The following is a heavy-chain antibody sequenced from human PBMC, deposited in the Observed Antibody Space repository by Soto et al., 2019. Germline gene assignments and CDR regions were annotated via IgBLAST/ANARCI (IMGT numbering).Heavy chain of an antibody. D-gene: IGHD2-15*01. Sequence: QVQLVQSGAEVKKPGASVKVSCKASGYTFTGYYMHWVRQAPGQGLEWMGWINPNSGGTNYAQKFQGWVTMTRDTSISTASMELSRLRSDDTAVYYCARGGGRGDCSGGSCYSEGDYYYYGMDVWGQGTTVTVSS. CDR1: GYTFTGYY. CDR3: ARGGGRGDCSGGSCYSEGDYYYYGMDV. J-gene: IGHJ6*02. CDR2: INPNSGGT. V-gene: IGHV1-2*04.